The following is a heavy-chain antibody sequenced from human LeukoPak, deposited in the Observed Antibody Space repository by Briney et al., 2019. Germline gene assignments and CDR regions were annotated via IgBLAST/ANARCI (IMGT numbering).Heavy chain of an antibody. CDR3: ARGSIAATGSSKGYMDV. J-gene: IGHJ6*03. V-gene: IGHV3-74*01. D-gene: IGHD6-13*01. Sequence: PGGSLRLSCAASGFTFSSDWMHWVRQAPGKGLVWVSRIKYDGSTSNYADSVKGRFTISRDNAKNTVYLQMNSLRVEDTAVYYCARGSIAATGSSKGYMDVWGKGTTVTVSS. CDR1: GFTFSSDW. CDR2: IKYDGSTS.